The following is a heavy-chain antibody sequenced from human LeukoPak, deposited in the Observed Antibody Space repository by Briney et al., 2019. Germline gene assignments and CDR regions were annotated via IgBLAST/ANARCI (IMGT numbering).Heavy chain of an antibody. CDR1: GGSISSGSYY. Sequence: SETLSLTCPVSGGSISSGSYYWSWIRQPAGKGLEWIGRIYTSGSTNYNPSLKSRVTISVDTSKNQFSLKLSSVTAADTAVYYCARDRPAYYYDSSGYPWGQGTLVTVSS. CDR3: ARDRPAYYYDSSGYP. J-gene: IGHJ5*02. CDR2: IYTSGST. D-gene: IGHD3-22*01. V-gene: IGHV4-61*02.